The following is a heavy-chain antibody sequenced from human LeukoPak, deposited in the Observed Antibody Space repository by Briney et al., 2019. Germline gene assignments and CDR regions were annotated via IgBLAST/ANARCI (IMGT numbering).Heavy chain of an antibody. CDR3: ARLGDLYGDYGIHDY. J-gene: IGHJ4*02. Sequence: GESLKISCKGSGYNFTSHWIGWVRQMPGKGLEWMGILYPGDSDTRYSPSFQGQVTISADKSISTAYLQWSSLKASDTAMYYCARLGDLYGDYGIHDYWGQGTLVTVFS. V-gene: IGHV5-51*01. CDR1: GYNFTSHW. D-gene: IGHD4-17*01. CDR2: LYPGDSDT.